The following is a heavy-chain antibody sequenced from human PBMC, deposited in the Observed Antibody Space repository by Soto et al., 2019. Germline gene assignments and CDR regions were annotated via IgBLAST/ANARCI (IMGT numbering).Heavy chain of an antibody. CDR3: ATRKMYYYDSSAYYDY. CDR2: IYPGDSDA. V-gene: IGHV5-51*01. CDR1: GYSFTTYW. D-gene: IGHD3-22*01. Sequence: PGESLKISCKGSGYSFTTYWIGWVRQMPGKGLEWMGIIYPGDSDARYSPSFKGQVTISADKSITTAYLQWSSLKASDTAMYFCATRKMYYYDSSAYYDYWGQGTRVTVS. J-gene: IGHJ4*02.